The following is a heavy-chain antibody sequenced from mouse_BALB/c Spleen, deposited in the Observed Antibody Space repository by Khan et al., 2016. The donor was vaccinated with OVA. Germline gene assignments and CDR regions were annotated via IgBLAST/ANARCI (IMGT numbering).Heavy chain of an antibody. CDR2: VYPFNGGT. CDR3: TRHGYVAWFAY. CDR1: GYSFTTYY. Sequence: IQLVQSGPELMKPGASVKISCKASGYSFTTYYIHWVKQSPGKSLEWIGYVYPFNGGTSYNQKFKGKATLTVDKSSSTAYMHLSSLTSEDSAVYYCTRHGYVAWFAYWGQGTLVTVSA. D-gene: IGHD2-2*01. V-gene: IGHV1S135*01. J-gene: IGHJ3*01.